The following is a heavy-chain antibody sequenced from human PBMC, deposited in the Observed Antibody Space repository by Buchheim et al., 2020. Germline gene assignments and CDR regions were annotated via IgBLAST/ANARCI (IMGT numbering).Heavy chain of an antibody. D-gene: IGHD3-10*01. J-gene: IGHJ4*02. CDR3: TTDLIIREYYGSEIGDY. Sequence: EVQLVESGGGLVKPGGSLRLSCAASGFTFSNAWMSWVRQAPGKGLEWVGRIKSKTDGGTTDYAAPVKGRFTISRDDSKNTLCLQMNSLKTEDTAVYYCTTDLIIREYYGSEIGDYWGQGTL. V-gene: IGHV3-15*01. CDR2: IKSKTDGGTT. CDR1: GFTFSNAW.